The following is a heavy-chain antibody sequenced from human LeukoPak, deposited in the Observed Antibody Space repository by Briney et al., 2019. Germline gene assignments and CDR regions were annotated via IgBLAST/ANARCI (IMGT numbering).Heavy chain of an antibody. D-gene: IGHD2-15*01. CDR2: INPSGGST. CDR3: ARPRGYCSGGSCYPNWFDP. Sequence: ASVKVSCTASGYTFTSYYMHWVRQAPGQGLEWMGIINPSGGSTSYAQKFQGRVTMTRDTSTSTVYMELSSLRSEDTAVYYCARPRGYCSGGSCYPNWFDPWGQGTLVTVSS. CDR1: GYTFTSYY. V-gene: IGHV1-46*01. J-gene: IGHJ5*02.